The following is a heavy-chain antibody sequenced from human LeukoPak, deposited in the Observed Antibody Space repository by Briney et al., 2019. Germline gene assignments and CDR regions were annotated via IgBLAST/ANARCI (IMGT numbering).Heavy chain of an antibody. V-gene: IGHV3-74*01. Sequence: PGGSLRLSCAASGFTFNNYWMHWVRQAPGKGLVWVSRINSDGSSTTYADSVKGRSTISRDNAKNTLYLQMSSLRAEDTAVYYCARDLYSSGWSDYGMDVWGQGTTVTVFS. D-gene: IGHD6-19*01. CDR1: GFTFNNYW. CDR2: INSDGSST. J-gene: IGHJ6*02. CDR3: ARDLYSSGWSDYGMDV.